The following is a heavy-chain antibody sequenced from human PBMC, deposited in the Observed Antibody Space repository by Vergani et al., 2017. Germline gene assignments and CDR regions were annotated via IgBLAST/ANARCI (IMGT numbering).Heavy chain of an antibody. Sequence: EVQLVESGGGLVKPGGSLRLSCAASGFTFSSYSMNWVRQAPGKGLEWVSSISSSSSYIYYADSVKGRFTISRDNAKNSLYLQMNSLRAEDTAVYYCARDPLTYSSRWFDYWGQGTLVTVSS. CDR3: ARDPLTYSSRWFDY. CDR2: ISSSSSYI. V-gene: IGHV3-21*01. CDR1: GFTFSSYS. J-gene: IGHJ4*02. D-gene: IGHD6-13*01.